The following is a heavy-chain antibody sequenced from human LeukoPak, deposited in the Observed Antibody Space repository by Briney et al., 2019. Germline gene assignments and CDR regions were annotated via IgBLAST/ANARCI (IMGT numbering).Heavy chain of an antibody. J-gene: IGHJ3*02. CDR1: GFTFSSYG. CDR3: ARDDALGDNALDI. CDR2: ILNDGSQE. V-gene: IGHV3-33*01. D-gene: IGHD3-16*01. Sequence: GGSLRLSCAASGFTFSSYGMHWVRQAPGQGLEWVAVILNDGSQEKYADSVKGRFTISRDNSKNTLFLQMNSLTAEDTAVYYCARDDALGDNALDIWGQGTMVTVSS.